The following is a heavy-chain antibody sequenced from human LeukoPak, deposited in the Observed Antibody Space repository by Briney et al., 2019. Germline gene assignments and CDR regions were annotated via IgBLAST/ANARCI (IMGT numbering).Heavy chain of an antibody. CDR1: GYTFTGYY. CDR3: AREGSGSYTLYNWFDP. V-gene: IGHV1-2*02. CDR2: INPNSGGT. J-gene: IGHJ5*02. D-gene: IGHD3-10*01. Sequence: ASVKVSCKASGYTFTGYYMHWVRQAPGQGLEWMGWINPNSGGTNYAQKFQGRVTMTRDTSISTAYMELGRLRPDDTAVYYCAREGSGSYTLYNWFDPWGQGTLVTVSS.